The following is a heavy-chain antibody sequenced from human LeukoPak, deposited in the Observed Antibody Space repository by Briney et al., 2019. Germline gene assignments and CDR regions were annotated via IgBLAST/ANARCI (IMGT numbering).Heavy chain of an antibody. D-gene: IGHD6-6*01. CDR2: MNPKTGNT. CDR3: ARDGEASIAASDY. Sequence: ASVKVSCKASGYTFTNFDINWVRQATGQGLEWMGWMNPKTGNTGSAQKLQGRVTITGNTSISTAYMELSGLRSEDTAVYYCARDGEASIAASDYWGQGTLVTVSS. CDR1: GYTFTNFD. V-gene: IGHV1-8*01. J-gene: IGHJ4*02.